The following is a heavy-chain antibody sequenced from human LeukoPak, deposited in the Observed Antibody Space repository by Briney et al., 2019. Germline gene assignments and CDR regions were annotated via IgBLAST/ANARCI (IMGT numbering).Heavy chain of an antibody. V-gene: IGHV4-59*12. Sequence: PSETLSLTCTVSGGSISSYYWSWIRQPPGKGLEWIGYIYYCGSTDYNPSLKSRVTISVDTSKNQFSLKLSSVTAADTAVYYCARRPRRTYYYDSSGGGAFDIWGQGTMVTVSS. CDR1: GGSISSYY. D-gene: IGHD3-22*01. J-gene: IGHJ3*02. CDR3: ARRPRRTYYYDSSGGGAFDI. CDR2: IYYCGST.